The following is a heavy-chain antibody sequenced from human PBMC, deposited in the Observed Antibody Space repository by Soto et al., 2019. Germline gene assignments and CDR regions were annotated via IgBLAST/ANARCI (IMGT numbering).Heavy chain of an antibody. J-gene: IGHJ4*02. CDR1: RYTFTGYY. CDR2: INPNSGGT. CDR3: ALIFRFLEWLSLDY. V-gene: IGHV1-2*02. Sequence: ASVKVSFKASRYTFTGYYMHWVRQAPGQGLERMGWINPNSGGTNYAQKFQGRVTMTRDTSISTAYMELSRLRSDDTAVYYCALIFRFLEWLSLDYWGQGTLVTVSS. D-gene: IGHD3-3*01.